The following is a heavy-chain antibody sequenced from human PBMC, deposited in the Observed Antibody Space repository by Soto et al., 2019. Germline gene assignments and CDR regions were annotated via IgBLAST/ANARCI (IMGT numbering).Heavy chain of an antibody. J-gene: IGHJ6*02. CDR3: AKIRVPYYVMDV. V-gene: IGHV3-23*01. Sequence: GGSLRLSCAASGFTFGRYAMNWVRQAPGKGLEWVSTISGNGGSIYYADSVKGRFTISRDNSKDTLYLLMNSLTTEDTATYFCAKIRVPYYVMDVWGQGTTVTVSS. CDR1: GFTFGRYA. D-gene: IGHD6-6*01. CDR2: ISGNGGSI.